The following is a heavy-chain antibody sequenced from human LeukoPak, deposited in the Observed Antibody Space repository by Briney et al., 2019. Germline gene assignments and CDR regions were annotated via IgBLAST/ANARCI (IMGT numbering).Heavy chain of an antibody. CDR1: GYTFTSYG. J-gene: IGHJ4*02. V-gene: IGHV1-18*01. Sequence: GESLKISCKASGYTFTSYGISWVRQAPGQGLEWMGWISAYNGNTNYAQRLQGRVTMTTDTSTSTAYMELRSLRSDDTAVYYCARDSLSIPIDYWGQGTLVTVSS. CDR2: ISAYNGNT. D-gene: IGHD2/OR15-2a*01. CDR3: ARDSLSIPIDY.